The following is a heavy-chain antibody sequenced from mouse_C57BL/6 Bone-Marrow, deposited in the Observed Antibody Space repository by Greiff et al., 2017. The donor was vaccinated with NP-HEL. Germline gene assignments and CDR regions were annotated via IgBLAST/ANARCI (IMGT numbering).Heavy chain of an antibody. CDR2: IYPRSGNT. Sequence: QVHVKQSGAELARPGASVKLSCKASGYTFTSYGISWVKQRTGQGLEWIGEIYPRSGNTYYNEKFKGKATLTADKSSSTAYMELRSLTSEDSAVYFCARGHYSNYFDYWGQGTTLTVSS. CDR1: GYTFTSYG. J-gene: IGHJ2*01. V-gene: IGHV1-81*01. D-gene: IGHD2-5*01. CDR3: ARGHYSNYFDY.